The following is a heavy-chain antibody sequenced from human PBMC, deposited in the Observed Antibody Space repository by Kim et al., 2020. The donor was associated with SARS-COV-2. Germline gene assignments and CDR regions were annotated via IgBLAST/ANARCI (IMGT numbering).Heavy chain of an antibody. CDR2: INPSGGTT. J-gene: IGHJ1*01. D-gene: IGHD2-21*01. CDR1: GYTFTTYY. Sequence: ASVKVSCKASGYTFTTYYLHWLRQAPGQGLEWMGIINPSGGTTSYAQKFQDRLTMTRDTSTSTVYMEMSSLISEDTAVYYCVRGPAGDLIDVWGQCTLDT. V-gene: IGHV1-46*01. CDR3: VRGPAGDLIDV.